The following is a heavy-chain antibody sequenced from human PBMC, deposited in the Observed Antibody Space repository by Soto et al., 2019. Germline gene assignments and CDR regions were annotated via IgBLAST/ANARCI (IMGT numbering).Heavy chain of an antibody. CDR1: GSTFSSYA. V-gene: IGHV3-23*01. D-gene: IGHD6-19*01. CDR3: AKMSDGWYGAFHV. Sequence: TGGSLRLSCAASGSTFSSYAMSWVRQAPGKGLEWVSVISGSGGSTFCADSVKGRFTISRDKSKNTLHLQMNSLRAEDTALYFCAKMSDGWYGAFHVWGQGTMVTVSS. J-gene: IGHJ3*01. CDR2: ISGSGGST.